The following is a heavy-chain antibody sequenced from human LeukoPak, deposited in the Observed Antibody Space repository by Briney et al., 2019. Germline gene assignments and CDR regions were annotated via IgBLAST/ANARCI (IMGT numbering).Heavy chain of an antibody. J-gene: IGHJ1*01. Sequence: PGGSLRLSCAASGFTLSGSAMHWVRQASGRGLEWVGRIRSKAKSYATAYVASVKGRFSVSRDDSKNTAYLQMNSLKTGDTGVYYCTRADDYDDYERHFQDWGQGTLVTVPS. CDR2: IRSKAKSYAT. CDR1: GFTLSGSA. CDR3: TRADDYDDYERHFQD. V-gene: IGHV3-73*01. D-gene: IGHD4-17*01.